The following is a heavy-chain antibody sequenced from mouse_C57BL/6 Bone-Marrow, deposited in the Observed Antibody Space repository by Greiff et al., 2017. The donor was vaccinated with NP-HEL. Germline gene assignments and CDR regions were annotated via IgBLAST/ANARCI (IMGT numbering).Heavy chain of an antibody. CDR2: FHPYNDDT. D-gene: IGHD2-1*01. V-gene: IGHV1-47*01. Sequence: QVQLKESGAELVKPGASVKMSCKASGYTFTTYPIEWVKQNHGKSLEWIGNFHPYNDDTEYNEKFKNKATLTVDKSSSTVYLELSRLTSDDSSVYYCARGGNYWYYFDCWGRATTLTVAS. CDR1: GYTFTTYP. CDR3: ARGGNYWYYFDC. J-gene: IGHJ2*01.